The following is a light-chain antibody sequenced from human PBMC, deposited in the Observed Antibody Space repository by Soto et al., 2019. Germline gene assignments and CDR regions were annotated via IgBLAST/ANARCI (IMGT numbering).Light chain of an antibody. V-gene: IGKV3-11*01. CDR2: GAS. CDR1: QSVDSY. CDR3: QQRSNWPRIT. Sequence: DIVLTQSPATLSLSPGESATLSCRASQSVDSYLAWYQQKPGQAPRLLIYGASNRATGIPARFSGSGSGTDFTLTISSLEPEDFAVYYCQQRSNWPRITFGQGTRLDIK. J-gene: IGKJ5*01.